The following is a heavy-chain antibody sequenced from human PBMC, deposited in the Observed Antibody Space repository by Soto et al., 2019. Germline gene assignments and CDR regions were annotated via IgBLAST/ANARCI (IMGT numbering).Heavy chain of an antibody. CDR1: GGSISSYY. J-gene: IGHJ5*02. Sequence: SETLSLTCTVSGGSISSYYWSWIRQPPGKGLEWIGYIYYSGSTYYNPSLKSRVTISVDTSKNQFSLKLTSVTAADTAFYYFARHYYDSSGYYVNNWFDPWGQGTLVTVSS. D-gene: IGHD3-22*01. V-gene: IGHV4-59*04. CDR3: ARHYYDSSGYYVNNWFDP. CDR2: IYYSGST.